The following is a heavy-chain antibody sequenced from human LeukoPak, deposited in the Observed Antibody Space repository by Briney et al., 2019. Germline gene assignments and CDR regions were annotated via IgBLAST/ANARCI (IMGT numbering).Heavy chain of an antibody. V-gene: IGHV1-46*01. CDR3: ARDLRRYSGRPTYYFDC. J-gene: IGHJ4*02. CDR1: GYTFTSYY. D-gene: IGHD1-26*01. CDR2: INPSGGST. Sequence: ASVKVSCKASGYTFTSYYMHWVRQAPGQGLEWMGIINPSGGSTSYAQKFQGRVTMTRDTSTSTVYMELSSLRSEDTAVYYCARDLRRYSGRPTYYFDCWGQGTLVTVSS.